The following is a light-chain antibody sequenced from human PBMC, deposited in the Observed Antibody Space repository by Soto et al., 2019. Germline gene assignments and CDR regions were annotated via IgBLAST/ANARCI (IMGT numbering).Light chain of an antibody. CDR2: GAS. Sequence: DIQLTQSPSFLSASIGDRVTITCRASQGLNANLAWYQQKPGKAPKLLIYGASTLQNGVPSRFSGSLSGTEFTLTISSLQPEDFAIYYCQQLNTSPLTFGPGTKVDV. CDR1: QGLNAN. CDR3: QQLNTSPLT. V-gene: IGKV1-9*01. J-gene: IGKJ3*01.